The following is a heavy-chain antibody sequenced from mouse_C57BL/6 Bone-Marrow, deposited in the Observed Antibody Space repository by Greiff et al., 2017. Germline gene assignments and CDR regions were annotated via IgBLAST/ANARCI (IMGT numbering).Heavy chain of an antibody. V-gene: IGHV1-20*01. CDR3: ARNEPMDY. CDR1: GYSFTGYF. Sequence: VQLQQSGPELVKPGDSVKISCKASGYSFTGYFMNWVMQSHGKSLEWIGRINPYNGDTFYNQKFKGKATLTVDKASSTAHMELRSLTSEDSAVYYCARNEPMDYWGQGTSVTVSS. CDR2: INPYNGDT. J-gene: IGHJ4*01.